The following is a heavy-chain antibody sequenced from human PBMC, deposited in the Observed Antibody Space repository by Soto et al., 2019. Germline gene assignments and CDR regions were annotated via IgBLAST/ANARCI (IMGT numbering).Heavy chain of an antibody. CDR3: AKYRRTAAEGYTLDY. Sequence: SETLSLTCSVSVDSINNYYWSWMRQPPGKRLEWIGYVYYTGSTTYNPSLESRVTMSVDTSKNQFSLKLNSVNAADTAVYYCAKYRRTAAEGYTLDYWGRGTLVTVSS. CDR1: VDSINNYY. D-gene: IGHD6-13*01. V-gene: IGHV4-59*01. J-gene: IGHJ4*02. CDR2: VYYTGST.